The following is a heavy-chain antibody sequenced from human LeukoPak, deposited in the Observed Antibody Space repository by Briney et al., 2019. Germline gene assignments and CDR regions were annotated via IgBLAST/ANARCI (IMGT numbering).Heavy chain of an antibody. J-gene: IGHJ4*02. CDR3: ARSRKGGIQLWSNLFPFDY. V-gene: IGHV3-21*01. D-gene: IGHD5-18*01. CDR1: GFTFSSYS. CDR2: ISSSSSYI. Sequence: RPGGSLRLSCAASGFTFSSYSMNWVRQAPGKGLEWVSSISSSSSYIYYADSVKGRFTISRDNAKNSLYLQMNSLRAEDTAVYYCARSRKGGIQLWSNLFPFDYWGQGTLVTVSS.